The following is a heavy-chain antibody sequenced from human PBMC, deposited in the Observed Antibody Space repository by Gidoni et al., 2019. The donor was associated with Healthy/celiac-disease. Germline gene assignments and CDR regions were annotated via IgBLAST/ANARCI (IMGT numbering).Heavy chain of an antibody. D-gene: IGHD5-18*01. J-gene: IGHJ4*02. CDR3: AKDAGDRAMGRSFDY. CDR2: TRGSVGST. CDR1: GFPFSSYA. Sequence: EVQLLESGGGLVQPGGSLRLSCAASGFPFSSYAMSWVRQAPGTGLEWVSETRGSVGSTYYADAVKGRFTISRDKSKNTLYLKMNSLRAEDTAVYYWAKDAGDRAMGRSFDYWGQGTLVTVSS. V-gene: IGHV3-23*01.